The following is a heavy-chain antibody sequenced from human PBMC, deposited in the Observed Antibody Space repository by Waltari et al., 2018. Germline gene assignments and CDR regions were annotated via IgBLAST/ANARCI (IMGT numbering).Heavy chain of an antibody. CDR2: IYHSGST. J-gene: IGHJ5*02. V-gene: IGHV4-38-2*01. Sequence: QVQLQESGPGLVKPSETLSLTCAVSGYSISSGYYWGWIRQPPGKGLEWIGNIYHSGSTYYNPSLKSRVTISVDTSKNQFSLKLSSVTAADTAVYYCARVQCSSTSCWYNWSDPWGQGTLVTVSS. D-gene: IGHD2-2*01. CDR3: ARVQCSSTSCWYNWSDP. CDR1: GYSISSGYY.